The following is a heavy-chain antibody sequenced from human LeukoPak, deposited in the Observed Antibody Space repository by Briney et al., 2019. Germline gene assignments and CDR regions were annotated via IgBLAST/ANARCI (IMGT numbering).Heavy chain of an antibody. J-gene: IGHJ6*02. CDR2: ISSGGSTI. CDR1: GLTFSSYS. CDR3: ARESIQLWLPYYYYYGMDV. V-gene: IGHV3-48*02. Sequence: GGSLRLSCPVSGLTFSSYSMNWVRQAPGKGLEWISYISSGGSTIYYADSVKGRFIISRDNAKNSLYLQMNSLRDEDAAVYYCARESIQLWLPYYYYYGMDVWGQGTTVTVSS. D-gene: IGHD5-18*01.